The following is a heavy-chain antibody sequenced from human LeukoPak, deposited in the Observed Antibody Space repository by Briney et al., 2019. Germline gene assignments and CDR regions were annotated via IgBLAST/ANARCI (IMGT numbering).Heavy chain of an antibody. V-gene: IGHV4-34*01. CDR1: GGSFSGYY. Sequence: SETLSLTCAVYGGSFSGYYWSWIRQPPGKGLEWIGEINHSGSTNYNPSLKSRVTISVDTSKNQFSLKLSSVTAADTAVYYCARSVWGSYRYPAFDIWGQGTMVTVSS. D-gene: IGHD3-16*02. CDR2: INHSGST. J-gene: IGHJ3*02. CDR3: ARSVWGSYRYPAFDI.